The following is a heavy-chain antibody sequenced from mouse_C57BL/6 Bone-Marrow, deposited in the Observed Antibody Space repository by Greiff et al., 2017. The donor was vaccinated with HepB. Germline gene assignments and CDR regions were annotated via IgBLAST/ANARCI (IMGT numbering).Heavy chain of an antibody. CDR3: ARRGVGITTRGYAMDY. CDR1: GYTFTSYW. J-gene: IGHJ4*01. V-gene: IGHV1-61*01. Sequence: QVQLQQSGAELVRPGSSVKLSCKASGYTFTSYWMDWVKQRPGQGLEWIGNIYPSDSETHYNQKFKDKATLTVDKSSSTAYMQLSSLTSEDSAVYYCARRGVGITTRGYAMDYWGQGTSVTVSS. D-gene: IGHD2-4*01. CDR2: IYPSDSET.